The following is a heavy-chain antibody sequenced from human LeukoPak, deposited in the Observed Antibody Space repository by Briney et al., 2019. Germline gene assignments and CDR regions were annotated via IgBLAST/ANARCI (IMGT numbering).Heavy chain of an antibody. J-gene: IGHJ4*02. CDR1: GITFCRFS. V-gene: IGHV3-23*01. Sequence: GSLRPSFATSGITFCRFSMSWVRQAPGKGLEWVSAISDSGGGTYYADSVKGRFTISRDNSKNTVYLQMNSLRAEDTAVYYCARYPNCDYWGQGTLVTVSS. CDR3: ARYPNCDY. D-gene: IGHD1-14*01. CDR2: ISDSGGGT.